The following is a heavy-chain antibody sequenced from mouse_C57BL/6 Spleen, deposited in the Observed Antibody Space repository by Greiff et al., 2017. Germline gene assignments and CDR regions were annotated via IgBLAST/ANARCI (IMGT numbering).Heavy chain of an antibody. J-gene: IGHJ1*03. D-gene: IGHD1-1*01. CDR3: ARRGGRWYFEG. V-gene: IGHV5-17*01. CDR2: ISSGSSTI. Sequence: EVMLVESGGGLVKPGGSLKLSCAASGFTFSDYGMHWVRQAPEKGLEWVAYISSGSSTIYYADTVKGRFTISRDNAKNTLFLQMTSLRSVDTAMFYCARRGGRWYFEGWGTGTTVTVAS. CDR1: GFTFSDYG.